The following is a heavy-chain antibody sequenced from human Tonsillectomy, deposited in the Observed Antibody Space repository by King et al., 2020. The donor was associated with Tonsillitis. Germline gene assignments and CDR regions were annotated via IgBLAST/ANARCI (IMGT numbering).Heavy chain of an antibody. V-gene: IGHV3-30*18. J-gene: IGHJ2*01. Sequence: VQLVESGGGVVQPGRSLRLSCAASGFTFSNYGMHWVRQARGKGLEWVALIAYDASYENYADYVKGRFAISRDNSKNTLYLEMNSLRVEETAVYYCAKDGIALSDWYFDLWGRGTLVTVSS. CDR1: GFTFSNYG. CDR2: IAYDASYE. CDR3: AKDGIALSDWYFDL. D-gene: IGHD3-16*02.